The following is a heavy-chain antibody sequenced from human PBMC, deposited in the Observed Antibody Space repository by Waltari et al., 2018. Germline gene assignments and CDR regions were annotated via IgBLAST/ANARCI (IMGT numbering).Heavy chain of an antibody. Sequence: QITLKESGPTLVKPTQTLTLTCTFSGFSLSTSGVGVGWIRQPPGKALEWLALIYWNDDKRYSPSLKSRLTITKDTSKNQVVLTMTNMDPVDTATYYCAHRRGGAHCSSTSCYEDGNWFDPWGQGTLVTVSS. J-gene: IGHJ5*02. CDR1: GFSLSTSGVG. D-gene: IGHD2-2*01. V-gene: IGHV2-5*01. CDR2: IYWNDDK. CDR3: AHRRGGAHCSSTSCYEDGNWFDP.